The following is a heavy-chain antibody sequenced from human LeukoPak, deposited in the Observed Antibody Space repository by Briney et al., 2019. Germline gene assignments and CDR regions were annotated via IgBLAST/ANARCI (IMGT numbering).Heavy chain of an antibody. J-gene: IGHJ4*02. CDR2: LYYSGST. D-gene: IGHD5-18*01. CDR1: GNSVSGYY. V-gene: IGHV4-59*02. CDR3: ARGVNNYGYGFYFDY. Sequence: SETLSLTCAVSGNSVSGYYWTWIRQPPGKGLEWIGYLYYSGSTNYNPSLKSRVTISVDTSKNQFSLKLTSVTAADTAVYFCARGVNNYGYGFYFDYWGQGTLVTVSS.